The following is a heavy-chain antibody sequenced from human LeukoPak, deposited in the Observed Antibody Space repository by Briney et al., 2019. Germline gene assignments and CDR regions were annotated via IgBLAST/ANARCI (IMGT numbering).Heavy chain of an antibody. J-gene: IGHJ4*02. D-gene: IGHD5-12*01. CDR1: GFTFSTYT. V-gene: IGHV3-21*01. Sequence: GGSLRLSCAASGFTFSTYTMNWVRQAPGQGLEWVSSIISSSSFIYYADSVKGRFTISRDNAKNSLYLQMNSLRAEDTAVYYCARDRNSGYSGYAFDCWGQGTLVTVSS. CDR3: ARDRNSGYSGYAFDC. CDR2: IISSSSFI.